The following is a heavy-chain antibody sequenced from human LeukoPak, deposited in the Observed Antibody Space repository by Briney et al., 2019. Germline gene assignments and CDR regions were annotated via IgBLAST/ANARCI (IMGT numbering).Heavy chain of an antibody. CDR1: GGTFSSYA. Sequence: ASVKVSCKASGGTFSSYAISWVRQAPGQGLEWMGRIIPIFGIANYAQKFQGRVTITADKSTSTAYMELSSLRSEDTAVHYCASPKGYYYDKANAFDIWGQGTMVTVSS. D-gene: IGHD3-22*01. CDR2: IIPIFGIA. CDR3: ASPKGYYYDKANAFDI. J-gene: IGHJ3*02. V-gene: IGHV1-69*04.